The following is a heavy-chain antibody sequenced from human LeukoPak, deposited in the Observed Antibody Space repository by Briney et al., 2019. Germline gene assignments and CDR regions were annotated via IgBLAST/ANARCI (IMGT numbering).Heavy chain of an antibody. D-gene: IGHD7-27*01. Sequence: ASVKVSCKASGYTFTGYYMHWVRQVPGQGLEWMGWTNPNSGGTNYAQKFQGWVTMTRDTSISTAYLQWSSLKASDTAMYYCARLRSWGSASEDWFDPWGQGTLVTVSS. J-gene: IGHJ5*02. CDR1: GYTFTGYY. CDR2: TNPNSGGT. CDR3: ARLRSWGSASEDWFDP. V-gene: IGHV1-2*04.